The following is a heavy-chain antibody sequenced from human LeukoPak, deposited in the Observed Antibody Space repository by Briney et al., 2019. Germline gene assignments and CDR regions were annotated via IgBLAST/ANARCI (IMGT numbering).Heavy chain of an antibody. Sequence: AGGSLRLSCAASGFTFSSYWMNWVRQAPGKGLEWVANIKQDGSEKYYVDSVKGRFTISRDNAKNSLYLQMNSLRAEDTAVYYCARRRSRGYKDDAFDIWGQGTIVTVSS. J-gene: IGHJ3*02. D-gene: IGHD3-22*01. V-gene: IGHV3-7*01. CDR2: IKQDGSEK. CDR3: ARRRSRGYKDDAFDI. CDR1: GFTFSSYW.